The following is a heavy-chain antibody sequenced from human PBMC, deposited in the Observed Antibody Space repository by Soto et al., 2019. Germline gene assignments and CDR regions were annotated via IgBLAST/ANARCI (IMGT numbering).Heavy chain of an antibody. J-gene: IGHJ5*01. V-gene: IGHV3-23*01. D-gene: IGHD5-18*01. Sequence: SLRLSCAASGFTFSSYAMSWVRQAPGKGLEWVSAISGSGGSTYYSDSVKGRFTISRDNSKNTLSLQMNSLRAEDTAVYYCGHSYLDTWFDPLEQGTMVAVYS. CDR2: ISGSGGST. CDR1: GFTFSSYA. CDR3: GHSYLDTWFDP.